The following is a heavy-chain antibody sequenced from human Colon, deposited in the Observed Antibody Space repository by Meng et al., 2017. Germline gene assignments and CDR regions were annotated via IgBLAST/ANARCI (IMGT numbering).Heavy chain of an antibody. Sequence: SETLSLTCAISGDSVSSKSVAWNWIRQSPSRGLEWLGRTYYRSKWYNDYAVSVKSRITINPDTSKNQFSLQLNSVTPGDTAVYYRARFHYGDNDAFDIWGQGTMVTVSS. D-gene: IGHD4-17*01. J-gene: IGHJ3*02. CDR3: ARFHYGDNDAFDI. CDR2: TYYRSKWYN. V-gene: IGHV6-1*01. CDR1: GDSVSSKSVA.